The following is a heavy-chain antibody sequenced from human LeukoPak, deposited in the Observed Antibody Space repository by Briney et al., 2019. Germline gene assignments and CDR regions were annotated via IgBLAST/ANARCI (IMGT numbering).Heavy chain of an antibody. CDR2: ISWNSGSI. J-gene: IGHJ4*02. V-gene: IGHV3-9*01. CDR1: GFTFDDYA. CDR3: AKEGGDFWSGYYFDY. D-gene: IGHD3-3*01. Sequence: GRSLRLSCAASGFTFDDYAMHWVRQAPGKGLEWVSGISWNSGSIGYADSVKGRFTISRDNAKNSLYLQMNSLRAEDTALYYCAKEGGDFWSGYYFDYWGQGTLVTVSS.